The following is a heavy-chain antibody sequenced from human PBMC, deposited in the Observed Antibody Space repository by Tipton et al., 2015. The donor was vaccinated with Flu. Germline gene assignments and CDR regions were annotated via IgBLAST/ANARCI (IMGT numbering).Heavy chain of an antibody. V-gene: IGHV4-30-4*01. CDR2: IYYSGST. D-gene: IGHD3-22*01. CDR3: ARERSSGYSIRYFDY. Sequence: TLSLTCTVSGGSISSGDYYWSWIRQPPGKGLEWIGYIYYSGSTYYNPSLKSRVTISVDTSKNQFSLKLSSVTAADTAVYYCARERSSGYSIRYFDYWGQGTLVTVSS. CDR1: GGSISSGDYY. J-gene: IGHJ4*02.